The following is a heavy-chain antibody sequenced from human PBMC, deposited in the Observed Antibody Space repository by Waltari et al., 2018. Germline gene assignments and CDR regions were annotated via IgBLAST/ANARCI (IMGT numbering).Heavy chain of an antibody. CDR3: AKVTAFGSGSYDF. Sequence: EVQLVESGGGLVQPGRSLRLSCAASGFTFDDYAMHWVLQTPGKGLEWVAGISWNSGTIVYADSVKGRFTISRDNAKNSLYLQMNSLRVEDTALYYCAKVTAFGSGSYDFWGQGTLVTVSS. V-gene: IGHV3-9*01. CDR1: GFTFDDYA. D-gene: IGHD3-10*01. CDR2: ISWNSGTI. J-gene: IGHJ4*02.